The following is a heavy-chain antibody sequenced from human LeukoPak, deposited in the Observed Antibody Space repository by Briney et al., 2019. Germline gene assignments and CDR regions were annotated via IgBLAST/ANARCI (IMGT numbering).Heavy chain of an antibody. CDR3: ASGAGGYSYGSYYYYMDV. CDR1: GYTFTSYG. V-gene: IGHV1-69*05. CDR2: IIPIFGTA. Sequence: GASVKVSCKASGYTFTSYGISWVRQAPGQGLEWMGGIIPIFGTANYAQKFQGRVTITTDESTSTAYMELSSLRSEDTAVYYCASGAGGYSYGSYYYYMDVWGKGTTVTVSS. J-gene: IGHJ6*03. D-gene: IGHD5-18*01.